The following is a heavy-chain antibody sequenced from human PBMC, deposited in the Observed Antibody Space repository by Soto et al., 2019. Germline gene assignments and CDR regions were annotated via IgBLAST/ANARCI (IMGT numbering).Heavy chain of an antibody. CDR1: GYTFTNYY. CDR3: ARGGDVVLGTAPLGH. J-gene: IGHJ4*02. Sequence: ASVRVSCKASGYTFTNYYMQWLRQAPGKGLEWMGIIKCSGVETTNTQRFLGRVTMTSDTATSTVYMEVSSLRSEDTAVYYCARGGDVVLGTAPLGHLGQGTLVTGSS. V-gene: IGHV1-46*03. CDR2: IKCSGVET. D-gene: IGHD2-21*02.